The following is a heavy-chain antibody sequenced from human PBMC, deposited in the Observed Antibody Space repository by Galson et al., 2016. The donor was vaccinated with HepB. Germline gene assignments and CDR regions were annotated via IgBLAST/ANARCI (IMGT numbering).Heavy chain of an antibody. V-gene: IGHV7-4-1*02. D-gene: IGHD2/OR15-2a*01. CDR1: GYTFTDYP. CDR3: ARSRLIDFLSEARYFDL. Sequence: SVKVSCKASGYTFTDYPVNWVRQAPGQGLEWMGWITTNTANPTYAQAFRGRFVFSLDTSVSTAFLQISSLESEDTAVYYCARSRLIDFLSEARYFDLWGRGTLVTVSS. CDR2: ITTNTANP. J-gene: IGHJ2*01.